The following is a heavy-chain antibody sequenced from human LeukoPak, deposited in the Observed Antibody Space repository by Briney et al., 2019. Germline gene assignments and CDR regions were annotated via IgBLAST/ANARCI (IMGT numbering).Heavy chain of an antibody. CDR2: INWNGGST. D-gene: IGHD5-18*01. Sequence: GGSLRLSCAASGFTFDDYGMSWVRHAPGKGLEWVSGINWNGGSTGYADSVKGRFTISRDNAKNSLYLQMNSLRAEDTALDYCARDRGYSYGYLVDYWGQGTLVTVSS. CDR1: GFTFDDYG. CDR3: ARDRGYSYGYLVDY. J-gene: IGHJ4*02. V-gene: IGHV3-20*04.